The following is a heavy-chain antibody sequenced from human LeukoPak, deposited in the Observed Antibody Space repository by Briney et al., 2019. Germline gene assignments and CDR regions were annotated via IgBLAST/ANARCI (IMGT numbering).Heavy chain of an antibody. CDR2: INPNSGGT. D-gene: IGHD3-3*01. Sequence: ASVKVSCKVSGYTLTELSMHWVRQAPGQGLEWMGRINPNSGGTNYAQKFQGRVTMTRNTSISTAYMELSSLRSEDTAVYYCARVSRLTIFGVVTTYYYYGMDVWGQGTTVTVSS. CDR1: GYTLTELS. V-gene: IGHV1-2*06. CDR3: ARVSRLTIFGVVTTYYYYGMDV. J-gene: IGHJ6*02.